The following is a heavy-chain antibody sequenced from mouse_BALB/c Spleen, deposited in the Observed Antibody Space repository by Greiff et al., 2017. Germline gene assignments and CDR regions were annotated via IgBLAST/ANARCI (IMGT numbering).Heavy chain of an antibody. CDR2: ISSGGSYT. V-gene: IGHV5-9-4*01. J-gene: IGHJ3*01. Sequence: EVMLVESGGGLVKPGGSLKLSCAASGFTFSSYAMSWVRQSPEKRLEWVAEISSGGSYTYYPDTVTGRFTISRDNAKNTLYLEMSSLRSEDTAMYYCARGARATRTWFAYWGQGTLVTVSA. D-gene: IGHD3-1*01. CDR3: ARGARATRTWFAY. CDR1: GFTFSSYA.